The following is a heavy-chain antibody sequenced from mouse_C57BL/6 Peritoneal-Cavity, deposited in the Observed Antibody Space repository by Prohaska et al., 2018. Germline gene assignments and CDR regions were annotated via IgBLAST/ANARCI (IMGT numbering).Heavy chain of an antibody. CDR3: ARGEWFAS. CDR1: GYTFTSYN. J-gene: IGHJ3*01. CDR2: IYPGNGDT. Sequence: QAYLQQSGAELVRPGASVKMSCKASGYTFTSYNMHWVKQTPRQGLEWIGAIYPGNGDTSYNQKFKVKATLTVDTSSSTAYLQLSRLTSEHSAVYFGARGEWFASWGQGTLVTVSA. V-gene: IGHV1-12*01.